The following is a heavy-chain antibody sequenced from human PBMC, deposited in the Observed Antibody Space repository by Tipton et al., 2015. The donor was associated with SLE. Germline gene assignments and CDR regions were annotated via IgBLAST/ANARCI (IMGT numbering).Heavy chain of an antibody. CDR3: ARWYYGSGSFYLAAEYFQY. CDR1: GGSISSSSYY. D-gene: IGHD3-10*01. CDR2: IYYSGST. J-gene: IGHJ1*01. V-gene: IGHV4-39*07. Sequence: TLSLTCTVSGGSISSSSYYWGWIRQPPGKGLEWIGIIYYSGSTYYNPSLKSRVTTSVDTSKNQFSLKLSSVTAADTAVYYCARWYYGSGSFYLAAEYFQYWGQGTLVTVSS.